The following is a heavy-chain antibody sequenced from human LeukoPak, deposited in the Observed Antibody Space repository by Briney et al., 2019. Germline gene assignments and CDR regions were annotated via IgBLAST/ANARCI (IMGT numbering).Heavy chain of an antibody. V-gene: IGHV1-2*02. CDR3: ARDLGAKYYYDSSGYYPLGY. CDR1: GYTFTGYY. D-gene: IGHD3-22*01. Sequence: ASVKVSVKASGYTFTGYYMHWVRQAPGQGLEWMGWINPNSGGTNYAQKFQGRVTMTRDTSISTAYMELSRLRSDDTAVYYCARDLGAKYYYDSSGYYPLGYWGQGTLVTVSS. CDR2: INPNSGGT. J-gene: IGHJ4*02.